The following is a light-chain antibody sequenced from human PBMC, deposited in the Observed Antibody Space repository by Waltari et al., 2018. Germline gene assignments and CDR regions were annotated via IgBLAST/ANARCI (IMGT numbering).Light chain of an antibody. CDR3: QHYNSYPLT. J-gene: IGKJ4*01. V-gene: IGKV1-5*03. CDR1: QSVSTW. Sequence: DIQLTQSPSTLPASVGARVTITCRASQSVSTWLAWYQQKPGKAPKLLIYRASILERGVPSRFSGSGSGTEFTLTISSLQPEDFATYFCQHYNSYPLTFGGGTKVDI. CDR2: RAS.